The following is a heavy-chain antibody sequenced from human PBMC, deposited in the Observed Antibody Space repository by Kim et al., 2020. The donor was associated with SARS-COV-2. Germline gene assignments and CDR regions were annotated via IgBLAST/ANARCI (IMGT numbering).Heavy chain of an antibody. J-gene: IGHJ6*02. CDR3: AKGRSLLWFGELGYGMDV. D-gene: IGHD3-10*01. V-gene: IGHV3-9*01. Sequence: GGSLRLSCAASGFTFDDYAMHWVRQAPGKGLEWVSGISWNSGSIGYADSVKGRFTISRDNAKNSLYLQMNSLRAEDTALYYCAKGRSLLWFGELGYGMDVWGQGTMVTVSS. CDR1: GFTFDDYA. CDR2: ISWNSGSI.